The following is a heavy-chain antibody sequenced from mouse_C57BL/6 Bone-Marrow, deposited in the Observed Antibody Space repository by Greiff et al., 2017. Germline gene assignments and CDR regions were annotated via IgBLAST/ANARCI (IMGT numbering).Heavy chain of an antibody. V-gene: IGHV1-69*01. J-gene: IGHJ4*01. D-gene: IGHD2-3*01. CDR2: IDPSDSYT. Sequence: QVQLQQPGAELVMPGASVKLSCKASGYTFTSYWMHWVKQRPGQGLEWIGEIDPSDSYTNYNQKFKGKSTLTVDKSSSTAYMQLSSLTSEDSAVYYCARGGYCYAIDYWGQGTSVTVSA. CDR1: GYTFTSYW. CDR3: ARGGYCYAIDY.